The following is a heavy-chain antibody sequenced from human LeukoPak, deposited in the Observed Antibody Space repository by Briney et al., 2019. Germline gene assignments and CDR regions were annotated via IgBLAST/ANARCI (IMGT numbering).Heavy chain of an antibody. Sequence: PSETLSLTCTVSGYSISSGYYWGWIRQPPGKGLEWIGSIYHSGSTHYNPSLKSRVTISVDTSKNQFSLKLSSVTAADTAVYYCARSKGWGYSSGLYDYWGQGTLVTVSS. CDR2: IYHSGST. V-gene: IGHV4-38-2*02. D-gene: IGHD6-19*01. CDR1: GYSISSGYY. CDR3: ARSKGWGYSSGLYDY. J-gene: IGHJ4*02.